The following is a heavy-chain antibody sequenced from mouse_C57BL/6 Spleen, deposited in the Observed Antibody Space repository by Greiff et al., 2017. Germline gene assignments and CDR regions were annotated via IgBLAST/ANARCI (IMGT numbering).Heavy chain of an antibody. CDR2: IDPETGGT. V-gene: IGHV1-15*01. CDR1: GYTFTDYE. CDR3: VTGLYYIDY. Sequence: VQRVESGAELVRPGASVTLSCKASGYTFTDYEMHWVKQTPVHGLEWIGAIDPETGGTAYNQKFKGKAILTADKSSSTAYMELRSLTSEDSAVYYCVTGLYYIDYWGQGTTLTVSS. J-gene: IGHJ2*01. D-gene: IGHD4-1*01.